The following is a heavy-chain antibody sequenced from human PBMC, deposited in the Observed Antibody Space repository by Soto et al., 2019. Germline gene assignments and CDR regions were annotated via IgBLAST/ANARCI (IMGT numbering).Heavy chain of an antibody. J-gene: IGHJ1*01. Sequence: ALRLSCAASGFTFDDYAMHWVRQVPGKGLEWVSGINWNSGGIGYADSVRGRFAISRDNAKNSLHLQMNSLRAEDTAFYYCVKDESINWYSGHFRHWGQGTLVTVSS. CDR1: GFTFDDYA. CDR2: INWNSGGI. V-gene: IGHV3-9*01. CDR3: VKDESINWYSGHFRH. D-gene: IGHD6-13*01.